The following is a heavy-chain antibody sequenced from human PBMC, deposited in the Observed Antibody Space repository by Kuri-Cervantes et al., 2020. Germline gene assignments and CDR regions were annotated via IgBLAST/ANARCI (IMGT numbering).Heavy chain of an antibody. D-gene: IGHD6-6*01. Sequence: GESLKISCAASGFTFSSYSMNWVRQAPGKGLEWVAVISYDGSNKYYADSVKGRFTISRDNSKNTLYLQMNSLRAEDTAVYYCARVGSSSYRWDYYYYYMDVWGKGTTVTVSS. J-gene: IGHJ6*03. CDR1: GFTFSSYS. CDR2: ISYDGSNK. V-gene: IGHV3-30*03. CDR3: ARVGSSSYRWDYYYYYMDV.